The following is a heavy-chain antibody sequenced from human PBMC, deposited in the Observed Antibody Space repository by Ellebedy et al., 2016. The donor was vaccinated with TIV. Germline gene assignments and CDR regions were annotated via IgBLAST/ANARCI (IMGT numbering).Heavy chain of an antibody. CDR3: ARERHYDILTGYYPFDY. CDR2: ISSSSSYT. V-gene: IGHV3-11*05. J-gene: IGHJ4*02. CDR1: GFTFSDYY. D-gene: IGHD3-9*01. Sequence: GESLKISXAASGFTFSDYYMSWIRQAPGKGLEWVSYISSSSSYTNYADSVKGRFTISRDNAKNSLYLQMNSLRAEDTAVYYCARERHYDILTGYYPFDYWGQGTLVTVSS.